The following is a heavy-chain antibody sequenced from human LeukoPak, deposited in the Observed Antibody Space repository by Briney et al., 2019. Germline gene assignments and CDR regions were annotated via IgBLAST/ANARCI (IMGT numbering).Heavy chain of an antibody. CDR3: ARDLYYYDSSGYGMTFDI. V-gene: IGHV1-18*04. CDR2: ISAYNGNT. D-gene: IGHD3-22*01. CDR1: GYTFTGFY. Sequence: ASVKVSCKASGYTFTGFYIHWVRQAPGQGLEWMGWISAYNGNTNYAQKLQGRVTMTTDTSTSTAYMELRSLRSDDTAVYYCARDLYYYDSSGYGMTFDIWGQGTMVTVSS. J-gene: IGHJ3*02.